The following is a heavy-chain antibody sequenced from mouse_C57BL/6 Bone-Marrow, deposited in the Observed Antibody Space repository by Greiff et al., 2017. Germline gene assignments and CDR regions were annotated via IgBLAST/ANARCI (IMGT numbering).Heavy chain of an antibody. V-gene: IGHV1-59*01. Sequence: QVQLQQPGAELVRPGTSVKLSCKASGYTFTSYWMHWVKQRPGQGLEWIGVIDPSDSYTNYNQKFKGKATLTVDTSSSTAYMQLSSLTSEDSAVYYCARGSYEGYFHWYFDVWGTGTTVTVSS. J-gene: IGHJ1*03. D-gene: IGHD2-3*01. CDR1: GYTFTSYW. CDR3: ARGSYEGYFHWYFDV. CDR2: IDPSDSYT.